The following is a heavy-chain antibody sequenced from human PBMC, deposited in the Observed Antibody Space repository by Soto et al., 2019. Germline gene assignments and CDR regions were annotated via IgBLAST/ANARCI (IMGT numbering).Heavy chain of an antibody. Sequence: QVQLVQSGAEVKKPGASVKVSCKASGYTFTNYAMHWVRQAPGQRLEWMGWINAGNGNTKYSQKFQGRFPTTRDTSASTAYMDLSSLRSEDTDVYYVARGPGGPDGPGDYWGQGTLVTVSS. V-gene: IGHV1-3*01. CDR3: ARGPGGPDGPGDY. CDR2: INAGNGNT. CDR1: GYTFTNYA. D-gene: IGHD2-15*01. J-gene: IGHJ4*02.